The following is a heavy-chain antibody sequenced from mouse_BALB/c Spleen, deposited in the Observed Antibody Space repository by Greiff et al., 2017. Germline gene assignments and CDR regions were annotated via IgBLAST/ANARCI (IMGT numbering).Heavy chain of an antibody. CDR1: GYTFTSYW. CDR2: INPSTGYT. Sequence: QVQLKESGAELAKPGASVKMSCKASGYTFTSYWMHWVKQRPGQGLEWIGYINPSTGYTEYNQKFKDKATLTADKSSSTAYMQLSSLTSEDSAVYYCARSGYDEDYWGQGTTLTVSS. V-gene: IGHV1-7*01. J-gene: IGHJ2*01. CDR3: ARSGYDEDY. D-gene: IGHD2-14*01.